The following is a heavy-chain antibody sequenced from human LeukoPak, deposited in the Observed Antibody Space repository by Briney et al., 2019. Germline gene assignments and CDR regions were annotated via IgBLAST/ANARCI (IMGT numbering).Heavy chain of an antibody. CDR1: GFTFSDYY. CDR3: AKDIVVVPAATNSFRNAFDI. V-gene: IGHV3-11*01. D-gene: IGHD2-2*01. Sequence: GGSLRLSCAASGFTFSDYYMSWIRQAPGKGLEWVSYISSSGSTIYYADSVKGRFTISRDNAKNSLYPQTNSLRAEDTAVYYCAKDIVVVPAATNSFRNAFDIWGQGTMVTVSS. CDR2: ISSSGSTI. J-gene: IGHJ3*02.